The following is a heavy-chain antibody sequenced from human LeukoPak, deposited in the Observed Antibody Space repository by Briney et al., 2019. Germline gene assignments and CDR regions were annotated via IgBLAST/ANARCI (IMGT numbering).Heavy chain of an antibody. V-gene: IGHV3-21*01. D-gene: IGHD6-13*01. Sequence: GGSLRLSCAASGFTFSSYSMNWVRQAPGKGLEWVSSISSSSSYIYYADSVKGRFTISRDNAKNSLYLQMNSLRAEDTAVYYCATDEAAAGTAPHGDQRTLVTVSS. CDR2: ISSSSSYI. CDR1: GFTFSSYS. J-gene: IGHJ4*02. CDR3: ATDEAAAGTAPH.